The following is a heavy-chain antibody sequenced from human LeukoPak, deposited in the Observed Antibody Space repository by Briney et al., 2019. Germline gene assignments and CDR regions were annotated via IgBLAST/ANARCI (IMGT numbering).Heavy chain of an antibody. V-gene: IGHV3-23*01. CDR2: ISGSGGST. J-gene: IGHJ4*02. CDR1: GFTFSSYA. D-gene: IGHD6-13*01. CDR3: AKMAGYNSRFDY. Sequence: PGGSLRLSCAASGFTFSSYAMSWVRQAPGKGLEWVSAISGSGGSTYYADSVKGRFTISRDNSKNTLYLQLNSLTVEDTATYYCAKMAGYNSRFDYWGQGTLVTVAS.